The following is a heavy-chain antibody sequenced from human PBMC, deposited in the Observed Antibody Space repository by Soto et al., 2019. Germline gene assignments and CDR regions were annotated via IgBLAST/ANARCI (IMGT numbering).Heavy chain of an antibody. CDR2: IWYDGSNK. V-gene: IGHV3-33*01. D-gene: IGHD6-13*01. J-gene: IGHJ6*02. Sequence: QVQLVESGGGVVQPGRSLRLSCAASGFTFSSYGMHWVRQAPGKGLEWVAVIWYDGSNKYYADSVKGRFTISRDNSKNTLYLQMNSLRAEDTAVYYCARAIGSSSWPDYYYYYGMDVWGQGTTVTVSS. CDR3: ARAIGSSSWPDYYYYYGMDV. CDR1: GFTFSSYG.